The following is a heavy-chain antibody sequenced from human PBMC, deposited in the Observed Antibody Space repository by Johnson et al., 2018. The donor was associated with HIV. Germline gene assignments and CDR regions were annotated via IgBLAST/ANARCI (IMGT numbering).Heavy chain of an antibody. D-gene: IGHD2-15*01. CDR1: GFTFSSYA. Sequence: QVHLVESGGGVVQPGRSLRLSCAASGFTFSSYAMHWVRQAPGKGLEWVAVISYDGSNKYYADSVKGRFTISRDNSKNTLYLQMNSLRAEDTAVYYCARSPRIVVVVAATVGHAFDIWGQGTMVTVSS. J-gene: IGHJ3*02. CDR3: ARSPRIVVVVAATVGHAFDI. CDR2: ISYDGSNK. V-gene: IGHV3-30-3*01.